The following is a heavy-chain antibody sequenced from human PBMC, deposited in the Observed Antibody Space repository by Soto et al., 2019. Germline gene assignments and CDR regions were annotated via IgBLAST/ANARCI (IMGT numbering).Heavy chain of an antibody. CDR2: ISKTGTYM. V-gene: IGHV3-21*01. J-gene: IGHJ4*02. Sequence: EVQLVESGGGLVKPGGSLRLSCAASGFTFSSYTMNWVRQAPGKGLEWIASISKTGTYMPCADSVKGRFTISRDNAQNSLYLQMNSLIAEDTAVYYCAKERSWGYPLDYWGQGTLVTVSS. CDR1: GFTFSSYT. CDR3: AKERSWGYPLDY. D-gene: IGHD7-27*01.